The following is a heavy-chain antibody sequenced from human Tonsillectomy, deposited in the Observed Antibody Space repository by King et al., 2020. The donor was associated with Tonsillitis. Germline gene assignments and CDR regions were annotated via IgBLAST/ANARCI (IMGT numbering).Heavy chain of an antibody. CDR1: GFTFSSYA. D-gene: IGHD4-11*01. CDR3: VKDRTCELRVSYSNYHYFDY. Sequence: VQLVESGGGLVQPGGALRLSCSASGFTFSSYAIHWVRQAPGKGLEYVSAISSGGGSTYYADSVKGIFTISRDNSKNTLYLQMSSLRTEDTAVYYCVKDRTCELRVSYSNYHYFDYWGQGTLVTVSS. V-gene: IGHV3-64D*06. J-gene: IGHJ4*02. CDR2: ISSGGGST.